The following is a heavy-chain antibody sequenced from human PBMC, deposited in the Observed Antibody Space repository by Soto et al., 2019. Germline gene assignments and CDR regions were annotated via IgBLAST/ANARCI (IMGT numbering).Heavy chain of an antibody. V-gene: IGHV1-69*13. Sequence: SVKVSCKASGGTFSSYRINWVRQAPGQGLEWVGGIVPIYRTADYAQKFQGRVTITADESARTSYMELRSLKSQDTAVYYCARGLRDSSGYYAFDYWGQGTLVTVSS. D-gene: IGHD3-22*01. CDR3: ARGLRDSSGYYAFDY. CDR1: GGTFSSYR. CDR2: IVPIYRTA. J-gene: IGHJ4*02.